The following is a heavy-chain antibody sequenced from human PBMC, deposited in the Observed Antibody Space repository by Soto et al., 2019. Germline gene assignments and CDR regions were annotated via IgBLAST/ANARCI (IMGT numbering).Heavy chain of an antibody. D-gene: IGHD1-7*01. Sequence: ASVKVSCKASGYTFTSYAMHWVRQAPGQRLEWMGWINDGNGNTKYSQKFQGRVTITRDTSASTAYMELSSLRSEDTAVYYCARAYNWNYVFAFDIWGQGTMVTVSS. CDR1: GYTFTSYA. CDR3: ARAYNWNYVFAFDI. J-gene: IGHJ3*02. CDR2: INDGNGNT. V-gene: IGHV1-3*01.